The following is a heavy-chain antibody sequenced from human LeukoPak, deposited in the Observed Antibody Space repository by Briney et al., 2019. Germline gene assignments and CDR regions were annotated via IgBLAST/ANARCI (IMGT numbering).Heavy chain of an antibody. J-gene: IGHJ4*02. V-gene: IGHV1-2*02. CDR1: GYTFTGYY. CDR2: INPNSGGT. CDR3: ARDVFGLDY. Sequence: ASVKVSCKASGYTFTGYYMHWVRQAPGQGLEWMGWINPNSGGTNYAQKFQGRVTMTRDTSTSTVYTELSSLRSEDTAVYYCARDVFGLDYWGQGTLVTVSS. D-gene: IGHD3-10*01.